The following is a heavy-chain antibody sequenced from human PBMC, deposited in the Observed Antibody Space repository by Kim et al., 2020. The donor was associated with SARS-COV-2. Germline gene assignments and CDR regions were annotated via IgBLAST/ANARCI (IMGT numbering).Heavy chain of an antibody. CDR2: IWYDGSNK. J-gene: IGHJ3*02. D-gene: IGHD5-12*01. CDR1: GFTFSSYG. CDR3: AGSLPGATIDADAFDI. Sequence: GGSLRLSCAASGFTFSSYGMHWVRQAPGKGLEWVAVIWYDGSNKYYADSVKGRFTISRDNSKNTLYLQMNSLRAEDTAVYYCAGSLPGATIDADAFDIWGQGTMVTVSS. V-gene: IGHV3-33*01.